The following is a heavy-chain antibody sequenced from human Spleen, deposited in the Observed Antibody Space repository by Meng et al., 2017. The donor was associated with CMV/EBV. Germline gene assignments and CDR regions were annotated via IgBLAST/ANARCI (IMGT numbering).Heavy chain of an antibody. V-gene: IGHV4-39*01. CDR1: GSFSSSSYY. CDR3: ASESYSSGWYLWFDP. CDR2: IYYRGRT. Sequence: GSFSSSSYYWGWIRQPRGKGLEWIGSIYYRGRTYYNPSLKSRVTIDVDTSKTQFSLKLSSVTAADTAVYYCASESYSSGWYLWFDPWGQGTLVTVSS. D-gene: IGHD6-19*01. J-gene: IGHJ5*02.